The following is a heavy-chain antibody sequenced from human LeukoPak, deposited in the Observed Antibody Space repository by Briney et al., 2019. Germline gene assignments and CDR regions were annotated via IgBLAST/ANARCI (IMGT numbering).Heavy chain of an antibody. Sequence: SETLSLTCTVSGGSVTSGNYYWNWIRQPAGKGLEWIGRIYTNGGASYNPSLKSRVTISIDASKNQFSLKLSSVTAADTAVFYCAREPPGYWGQGILVTVSS. CDR1: GGSVTSGNYY. CDR2: IYTNGGA. V-gene: IGHV4-61*02. J-gene: IGHJ4*02. CDR3: AREPPGY.